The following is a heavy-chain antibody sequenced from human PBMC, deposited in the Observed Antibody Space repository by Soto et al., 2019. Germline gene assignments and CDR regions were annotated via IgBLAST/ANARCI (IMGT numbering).Heavy chain of an antibody. Sequence: PGGSLRLSCAGSGLTFRNDWLSWVRQAPGKGLEWVANINQDGSERYYVDSVKGRFTISRDNVENSLYLQLNSLRPEDTAVYYCAVYGYGVSAAAYWGQGTLVTVSS. D-gene: IGHD4-17*01. CDR1: GLTFRNDW. CDR3: AVYGYGVSAAAY. V-gene: IGHV3-7*03. J-gene: IGHJ4*02. CDR2: INQDGSER.